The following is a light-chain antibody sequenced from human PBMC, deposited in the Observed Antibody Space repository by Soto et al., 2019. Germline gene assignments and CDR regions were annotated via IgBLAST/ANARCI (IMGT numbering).Light chain of an antibody. J-gene: IGKJ1*01. CDR3: QEYDSYSRT. V-gene: IGKV1-5*03. CDR1: QRISSW. Sequence: DIQMTQSPSTLSASVGDRVTITCRASQRISSWLAWYQHKPGKAPRLLIYEAYTLESGVPSRFSGSGSGTEFTLTISSLQPDDFATYYCQEYDSYSRTFGQGTKVDI. CDR2: EAY.